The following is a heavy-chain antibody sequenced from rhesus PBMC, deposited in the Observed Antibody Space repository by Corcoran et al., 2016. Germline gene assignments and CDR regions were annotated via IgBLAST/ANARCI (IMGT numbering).Heavy chain of an antibody. CDR1: GGSISGGYD. CDR3: ARDQSGTLEVDGYYFDY. J-gene: IGHJ4*01. CDR2: NYCSSGST. V-gene: IGHV4-76*01. Sequence: QVQLQQWGPGVVKPSETLSLTCAVSGGSISGGYDWSWIRQPPGKGLEWIGYNYCSSGSTNYNPSHKNRVSISQDASKNEFSLKLSSVAAADTAVYYCARDQSGTLEVDGYYFDYWGQEVLVTVSS. D-gene: IGHD1-38*01.